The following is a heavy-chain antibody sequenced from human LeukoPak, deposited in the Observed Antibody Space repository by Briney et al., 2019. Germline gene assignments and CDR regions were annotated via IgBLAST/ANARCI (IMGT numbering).Heavy chain of an antibody. J-gene: IGHJ4*02. D-gene: IGHD2-15*01. CDR3: ARVRPGYCSGGSCPYYFDY. Sequence: SVKVSCKASGYTFTGYYMHWVRQAPGQGLEWMGWINPNSGGTNYAQKFQGRVTMTRDTSISTAYMELSRLRSDDTAVYYCARVRPGYCSGGSCPYYFDYWGQGTLVTVSS. V-gene: IGHV1-2*02. CDR2: INPNSGGT. CDR1: GYTFTGYY.